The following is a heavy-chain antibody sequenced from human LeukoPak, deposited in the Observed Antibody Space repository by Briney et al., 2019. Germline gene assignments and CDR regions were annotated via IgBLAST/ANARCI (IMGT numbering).Heavy chain of an antibody. CDR2: ISATSSTI. J-gene: IGHJ4*02. CDR3: TLYYYDSSGYPSFDF. Sequence: GGSLRLSCAASGFTFSRYAMNWVRQAPGKGLEWVSYISATSSTIYYADSVKGRFTVSRDYAKNSLYLQMSSLRDEDTAVYYCTLYYYDSSGYPSFDFWGQGTLVTVSS. CDR1: GFTFSRYA. D-gene: IGHD3-22*01. V-gene: IGHV3-48*02.